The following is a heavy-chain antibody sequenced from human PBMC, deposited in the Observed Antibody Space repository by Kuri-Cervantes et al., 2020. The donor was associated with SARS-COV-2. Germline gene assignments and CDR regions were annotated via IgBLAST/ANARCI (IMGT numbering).Heavy chain of an antibody. J-gene: IGHJ6*02. Sequence: LSLTCAASGFTFSSYSMNWVRQAPGKGLEWVSYISNSSSTIYYADSVKGRFTISRDNAKNSLYLQMNSLRDEDTAVYYCARGNIGGKGIYYYYYGMDVWGQGTTVTVSS. CDR3: ARGNIGGKGIYYYYYGMDV. V-gene: IGHV3-48*02. CDR1: GFTFSSYS. D-gene: IGHD1-26*01. CDR2: ISNSSSTI.